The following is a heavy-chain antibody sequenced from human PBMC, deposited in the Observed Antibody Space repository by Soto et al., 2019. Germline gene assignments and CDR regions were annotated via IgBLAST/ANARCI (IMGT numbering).Heavy chain of an antibody. V-gene: IGHV1-24*01. D-gene: IGHD3-3*01. CDR3: ARAGIGFVALFLALDI. Sequence: SVEVSSMVSGYTLSELSMHWVRPAPGKGLEWMGGFDPEDGEAIYALKFHGRVTISEYTATVTAYMELSSLRAEDTAVYPCARAGIGFVALFLALDICGQGTMVTVSS. CDR1: GYTLSELS. CDR2: FDPEDGEA. J-gene: IGHJ3*02.